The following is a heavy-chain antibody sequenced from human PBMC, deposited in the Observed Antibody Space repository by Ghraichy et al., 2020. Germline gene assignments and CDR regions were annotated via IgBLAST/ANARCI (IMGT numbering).Heavy chain of an antibody. Sequence: AGSLRLSCAASGFTFSTYAMTWVRQGPGKGLEWVSAISGSGIVTYYAASVKGRFTISRDNSKNTLSLQMNSLRAEDTAVYYCVWAGTIFGVDLNGMDVWGQGTTVTVSS. J-gene: IGHJ6*02. CDR2: ISGSGIVT. CDR1: GFTFSTYA. V-gene: IGHV3-23*01. D-gene: IGHD3-3*01. CDR3: VWAGTIFGVDLNGMDV.